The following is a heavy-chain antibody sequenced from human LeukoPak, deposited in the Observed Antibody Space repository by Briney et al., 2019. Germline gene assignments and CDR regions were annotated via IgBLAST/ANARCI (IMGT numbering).Heavy chain of an antibody. D-gene: IGHD6-19*01. Sequence: ASVKVSCKASGYTFSGYYMQWVRQAPGQGLEWMGWINPNSGGTNFAQKFQGRVTMNRDTSISTAYMELSRLTSDDTAVYYCARDLAGHDAFDIWGQGTMVTVSS. CDR3: ARDLAGHDAFDI. J-gene: IGHJ3*02. CDR2: INPNSGGT. CDR1: GYTFSGYY. V-gene: IGHV1-2*02.